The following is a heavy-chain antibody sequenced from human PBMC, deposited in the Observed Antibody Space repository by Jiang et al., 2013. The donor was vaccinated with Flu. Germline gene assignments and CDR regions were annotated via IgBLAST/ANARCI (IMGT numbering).Heavy chain of an antibody. CDR3: ARAEVGATSQFDY. CDR1: SGDYY. Sequence: SGDYYWSWIRQPPGKGLEWIGYIYYSGSTYYNPSLKSRVTISVDTSKNQFSLKLSSVTAVDTAVYYCARAEVGATSQFDYWGQGTLVTVSS. CDR2: IYYSGST. J-gene: IGHJ4*02. D-gene: IGHD1-26*01. V-gene: IGHV4-30-4*01.